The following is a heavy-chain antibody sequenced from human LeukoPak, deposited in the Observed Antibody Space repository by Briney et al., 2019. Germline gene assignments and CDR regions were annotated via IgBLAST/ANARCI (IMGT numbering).Heavy chain of an antibody. CDR1: GFGFSTYR. CDR3: VVGGSPGY. CDR2: ISSDGYTT. J-gene: IGHJ4*02. V-gene: IGHV3-74*01. Sequence: GGSLRLSCVVSGFGFSTYRMHWVRQAPGKGLVWVSRISSDGYTTNYADSVRGRSTISRDNAKNTLYLEMNSLRAEDTAVYYCVVGGSPGYWGQGTLVTVSS. D-gene: IGHD2-15*01.